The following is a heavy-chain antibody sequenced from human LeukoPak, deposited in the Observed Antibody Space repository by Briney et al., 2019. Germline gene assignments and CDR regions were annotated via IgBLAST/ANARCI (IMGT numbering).Heavy chain of an antibody. V-gene: IGHV3-21*01. J-gene: IGHJ4*02. CDR1: GFTFNTFN. D-gene: IGHD3-9*01. Sequence: PGGSLRLSCAASGFTFNTFNMKWVRQAPGKGLEWVSSITSGGDYIYYADSVKGRFTTSRDNAKNSLSLQLNSLRVEDTAVYYRARGHYDVLAASYKWTPDYWGQGTLVTVSS. CDR3: ARGHYDVLAASYKWTPDY. CDR2: ITSGGDYI.